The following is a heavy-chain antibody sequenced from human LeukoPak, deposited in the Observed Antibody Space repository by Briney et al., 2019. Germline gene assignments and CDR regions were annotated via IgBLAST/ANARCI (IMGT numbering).Heavy chain of an antibody. J-gene: IGHJ4*02. D-gene: IGHD5-18*01. V-gene: IGHV4-59*01. CDR3: ARSALYSYGPSLFDY. Sequence: SETLSLTCTVSGGSISSYYWSWIRQPPGKGLEWIGYIYYSGSTNYNPSLKSRVTISVDTSKNQFSLKLSSVTAADTAVYYCARSALYSYGPSLFDYWGQGTLVTVSS. CDR1: GGSISSYY. CDR2: IYYSGST.